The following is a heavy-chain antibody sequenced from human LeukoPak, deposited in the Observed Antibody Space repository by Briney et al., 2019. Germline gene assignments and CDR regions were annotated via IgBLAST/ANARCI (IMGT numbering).Heavy chain of an antibody. V-gene: IGHV4-38-2*01. J-gene: IGHJ4*02. D-gene: IGHD3-22*01. CDR1: GYSLCIGYY. CDR2: IYHSGST. CDR3: ARGAAGYDDSSEDY. Sequence: PSETLSLMYAVSGYSLCIGYYWGWLRQPPGKGLEWIGSIYHSGSTYYNPSLKSRVTISVDTSKNQFSLKLSSVTAADTAVYYCARGAAGYDDSSEDYWGQGTLVTVSS.